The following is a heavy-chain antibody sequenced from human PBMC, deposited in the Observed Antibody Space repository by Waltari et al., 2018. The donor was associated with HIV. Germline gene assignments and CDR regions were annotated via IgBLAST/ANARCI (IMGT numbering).Heavy chain of an antibody. CDR3: AKSGSMVVTPGDAFDI. J-gene: IGHJ3*02. CDR2: ISGSGGST. CDR1: GLTFSSFA. D-gene: IGHD2-21*02. Sequence: EVQLLESGGGLVQPGGSLRLSCAASGLTFSSFAISWVRQAPGKGLEWVSAISGSGGSTYYADSVKGRFTISRDNSKNTLYLQMNSLRAEDTAVYYCAKSGSMVVTPGDAFDIWGQGTMVTVSS. V-gene: IGHV3-23*01.